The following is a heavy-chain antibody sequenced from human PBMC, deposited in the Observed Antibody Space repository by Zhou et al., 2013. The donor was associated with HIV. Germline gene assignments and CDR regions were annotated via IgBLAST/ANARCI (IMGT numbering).Heavy chain of an antibody. D-gene: IGHD6-6*01. CDR1: GGTFSRNG. J-gene: IGHJ2*01. V-gene: IGHV1-2*02. CDR3: ARGASEQRVPNWYLDF. Sequence: QVQLVQSGAEVKKPGSSVKVSCKASGGTFSRNGISWVRQAPGQGLEWMGWINPKSGGTNYAQKFQVRVTVTRDTSISTAYMELNRLRFDDTAVYYCARGASEQRVPNWYLDFWGRGTLVTVSS. CDR2: INPKSGGT.